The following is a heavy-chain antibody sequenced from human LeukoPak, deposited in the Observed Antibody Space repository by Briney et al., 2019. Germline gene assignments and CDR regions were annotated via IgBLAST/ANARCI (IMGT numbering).Heavy chain of an antibody. Sequence: ASVKVSCKASGYTFTTYGISWVRQAPGQELEWMGWISAYNGNTNYAQKLQGRVTMTTDTSTSTAYMELRSLRSDDTAVYYCARAKYDSSGYYWFDPWGQGTLVTVSS. V-gene: IGHV1-18*01. CDR2: ISAYNGNT. CDR1: GYTFTTYG. CDR3: ARAKYDSSGYYWFDP. J-gene: IGHJ5*02. D-gene: IGHD3-22*01.